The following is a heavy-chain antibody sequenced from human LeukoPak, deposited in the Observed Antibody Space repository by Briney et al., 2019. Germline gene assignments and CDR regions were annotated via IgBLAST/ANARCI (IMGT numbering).Heavy chain of an antibody. V-gene: IGHV3-30*18. CDR2: ISYDGSNK. CDR3: AKDLSGSPVD. CDR1: RFTFSSYG. D-gene: IGHD1-26*01. Sequence: GGSLRLSCAASRFTFSSYGMHWVRQAPGKGLEWVAVISYDGSNKYYADSVKGRFTISRDNSKNTLYLQMNSLRAEDTAVYYCAKDLSGSPVDWGQGTLVTVSS. J-gene: IGHJ4*02.